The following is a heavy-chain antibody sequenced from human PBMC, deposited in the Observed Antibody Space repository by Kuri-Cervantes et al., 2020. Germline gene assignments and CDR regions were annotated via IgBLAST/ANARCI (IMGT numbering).Heavy chain of an antibody. Sequence: GESLKISCAASGFTFSSYSMNWVRQAPGKGLEWVSSISSSSSYVYYADSVKGRFTISRDNAKNSLYLQMNSLRAEDTAVYYCARMTHLLSGFDPWGQGTPVTVSS. D-gene: IGHD2/OR15-2a*01. V-gene: IGHV3-21*04. CDR3: ARMTHLLSGFDP. CDR1: GFTFSSYS. CDR2: ISSSSSYV. J-gene: IGHJ5*02.